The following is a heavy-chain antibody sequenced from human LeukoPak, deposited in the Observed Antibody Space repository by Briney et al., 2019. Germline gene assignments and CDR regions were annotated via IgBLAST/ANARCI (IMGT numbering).Heavy chain of an antibody. Sequence: PGGSLRLSCTASGFTFSNFWMTWVRLAPGKGLEWVANIKQDGSDKYYVGSVRGRFAISRDNAKSSLFLQMNSLRAEDTAVYYCARDSGWFRFDYWGQGTLVTVSS. V-gene: IGHV3-7*03. J-gene: IGHJ4*02. CDR1: GFTFSNFW. D-gene: IGHD6-13*01. CDR2: IKQDGSDK. CDR3: ARDSGWFRFDY.